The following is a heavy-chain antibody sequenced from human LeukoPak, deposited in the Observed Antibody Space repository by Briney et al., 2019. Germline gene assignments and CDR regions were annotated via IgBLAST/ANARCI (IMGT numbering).Heavy chain of an antibody. CDR2: IYYSGST. CDR1: GGSISSSSHY. J-gene: IGHJ5*02. D-gene: IGHD6-13*01. CDR3: ARRRGIAAAGTIWDWFDP. V-gene: IGHV4-39*01. Sequence: PSETLSLTCTVSGGSISSSSHYWGWIRQPPGKGLEWIGSIYYSGSTYYNPSLKSRVTISVDTSKNQFSLKLSSVTAADTAVYYCARRRGIAAAGTIWDWFDPWGQGTLVTVSS.